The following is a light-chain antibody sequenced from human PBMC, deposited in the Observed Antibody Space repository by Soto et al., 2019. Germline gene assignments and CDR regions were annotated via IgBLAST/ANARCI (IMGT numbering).Light chain of an antibody. CDR2: DAS. CDR3: QQRSNWPPTWT. V-gene: IGKV3-11*01. J-gene: IGKJ1*01. Sequence: EIVLTQSPATLSLSPGQRATLSCRASQSVSTYLAWYQQKPGQAPRLLIYDASTRATGIPARFSCSGSGTDLALTISSLEPEPFAVYYCQQRSNWPPTWTFGQGTKVEIK. CDR1: QSVSTY.